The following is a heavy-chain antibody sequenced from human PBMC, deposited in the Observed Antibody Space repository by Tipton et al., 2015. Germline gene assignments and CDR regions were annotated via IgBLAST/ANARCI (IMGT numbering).Heavy chain of an antibody. J-gene: IGHJ2*01. CDR3: ARTHDGIVYSDSTGPGGDWFFDL. CDR2: IIPISGTS. V-gene: IGHV1-69*01. Sequence: QVQLVQSGAEVKKPGSSVKVSCKASGGSFSHYAISWVRQAPGQGLEWMGGIIPISGTSNYAQKFQGRVTIIADASTSTAYMELSSLRSEDTAIYYCARTHDGIVYSDSTGPGGDWFFDLWGRGTLVTVSS. D-gene: IGHD3-22*01. CDR1: GGSFSHYA.